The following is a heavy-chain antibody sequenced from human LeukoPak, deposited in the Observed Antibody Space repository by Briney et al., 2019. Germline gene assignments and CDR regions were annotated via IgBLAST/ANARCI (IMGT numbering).Heavy chain of an antibody. J-gene: IGHJ4*02. CDR3: AREGVAAAGHFDY. D-gene: IGHD6-13*01. V-gene: IGHV4-38-2*02. CDR2: IYHSGST. Sequence: SETLSLTCTVSGYSISSGYYWGWIRQPPGKGLEWIGIIYHSGSTYYNPSLKSRVTISVDTSKNQFSLKLSSVTAADTAVYYCAREGVAAAGHFDYWGQGTLVTVSS. CDR1: GYSISSGYY.